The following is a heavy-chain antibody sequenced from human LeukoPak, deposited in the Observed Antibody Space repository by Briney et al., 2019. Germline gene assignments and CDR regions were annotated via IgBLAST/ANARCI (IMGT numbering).Heavy chain of an antibody. V-gene: IGHV1-3*01. CDR2: INAGNGKT. CDR1: GYSFTNYA. D-gene: IGHD4-17*01. CDR3: ARAIWTSTVTTYYLDY. Sequence: ASVKVSCKAAGYSFTNYAIQWVRQAPGQRLEWMGWINAGNGKTKYSQKFQGRVTITRDTSATTAYMELSGLRSEDTAVYYCARAIWTSTVTTYYLDYWGQGTPVTVSS. J-gene: IGHJ4*02.